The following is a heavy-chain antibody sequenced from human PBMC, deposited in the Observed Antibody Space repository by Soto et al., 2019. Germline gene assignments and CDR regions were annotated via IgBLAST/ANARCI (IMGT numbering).Heavy chain of an antibody. CDR1: GDSIISSDFY. D-gene: IGHD3-3*02. J-gene: IGHJ5*02. CDR3: ARHSLALRKNNWFDP. CDR2: IFYLGSS. V-gene: IGHV4-39*01. Sequence: SETLSLTCTVSGDSIISSDFYWGWVRQPPGKGLEWIGSIFYLGSSYYNPSLKSRVTMSVDTSKNQFSLRPRSVTAADTALYFCARHSLALRKNNWFDPWGQGIMVTVSS.